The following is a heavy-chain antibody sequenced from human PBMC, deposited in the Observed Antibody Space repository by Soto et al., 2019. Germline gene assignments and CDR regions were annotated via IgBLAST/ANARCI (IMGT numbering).Heavy chain of an antibody. CDR1: GYSITIYW. J-gene: IGHJ4*02. D-gene: IGHD2-15*01. CDR3: ARQGGVVAAVDS. CDR2: IYPGDSDT. Sequence: GESLKISCKDAGYSITIYWAAWVRQMPGKGLEWMGIIYPGDSDTRYSPSFQGQVTISADKSISTAYLQWSSLKASDTAMYFCARQGGVVAAVDSWGQGTLVTVSS. V-gene: IGHV5-51*01.